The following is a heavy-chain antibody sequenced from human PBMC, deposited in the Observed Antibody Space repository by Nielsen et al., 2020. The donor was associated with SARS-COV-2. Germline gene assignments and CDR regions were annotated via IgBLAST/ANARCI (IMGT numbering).Heavy chain of an antibody. CDR1: GFTFSSYW. CDR3: ARDNYGSGSYYNLGYYYYGMDV. V-gene: IGHV3-7*05. J-gene: IGHJ6*02. CDR2: IKQDGSEK. D-gene: IGHD3-10*01. Sequence: GESLKISCAASGFTFSSYWMSWVRQAPGKGLEWVANIKQDGSEKYYVDSVKGRFTISRDNAKNSLYLQMNSLRAEDTAVYYCARDNYGSGSYYNLGYYYYGMDVWGQGTTVTVSS.